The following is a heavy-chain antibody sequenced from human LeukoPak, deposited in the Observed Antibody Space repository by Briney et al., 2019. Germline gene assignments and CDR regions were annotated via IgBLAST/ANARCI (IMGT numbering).Heavy chain of an antibody. CDR1: GFTFSSYS. V-gene: IGHV3-21*01. CDR3: ARDEAIVVVIPFDI. CDR2: ISSSSSYI. D-gene: IGHD3-22*01. Sequence: GGSLRLSCAASGFTFSSYSMNWVRQAPGKGLEWVSSISSSSSYIYYADSVKDRFTISRDNAKNSLYLQMNSLRAEDTAVYYCARDEAIVVVIPFDIWGQGTMVTVSS. J-gene: IGHJ3*02.